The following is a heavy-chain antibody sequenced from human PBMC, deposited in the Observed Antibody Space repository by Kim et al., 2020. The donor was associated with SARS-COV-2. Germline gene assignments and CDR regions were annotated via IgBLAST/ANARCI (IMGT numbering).Heavy chain of an antibody. CDR2: ISSSGSTI. D-gene: IGHD3-10*01. V-gene: IGHV3-48*03. CDR1: GFTFSSYE. J-gene: IGHJ6*02. Sequence: GGSLRLSCAASGFTFSSYEMNWVRQAPGKGLEWVSYISSSGSTIYYADSVKGRFTISRDNAKNSLYLQMNSLRAEDTAVYYCARAPTYYYGSGSYWIGETFRLGGGYYYYYGMDVWGQGTTVTVSS. CDR3: ARAPTYYYGSGSYWIGETFRLGGGYYYYYGMDV.